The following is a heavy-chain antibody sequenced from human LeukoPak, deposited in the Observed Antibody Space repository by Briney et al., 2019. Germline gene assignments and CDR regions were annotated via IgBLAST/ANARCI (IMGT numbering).Heavy chain of an antibody. CDR2: IYYSGST. V-gene: IGHV4-39*07. Sequence: SETLSLTCTVSGGSISSSNYYWGWIRQPPGKGLEWIGSIYYSGSTYYSPSLKSRVTISVDTSKNQFSLKLSSVTAADTAVYYCAKTKKGYYYYMDVWGKGTAVTISS. CDR3: AKTKKGYYYYMDV. CDR1: GGSISSSNYY. J-gene: IGHJ6*03. D-gene: IGHD1-1*01.